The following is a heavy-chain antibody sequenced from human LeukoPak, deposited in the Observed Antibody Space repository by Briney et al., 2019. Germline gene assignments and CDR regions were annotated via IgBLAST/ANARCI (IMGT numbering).Heavy chain of an antibody. Sequence: SETLSLTCTVSDDSIGSSRYYWGWIRQPPGEGLEWIRSIGGTSHYNPSLKSRVTISVDTSKKPFSLKLISVTATDTALYYCARYMGGPMFDSWGQGTLVTVSS. V-gene: IGHV4-39*01. D-gene: IGHD3-16*01. J-gene: IGHJ4*02. CDR3: ARYMGGPMFDS. CDR2: IGGTS. CDR1: DDSIGSSRYY.